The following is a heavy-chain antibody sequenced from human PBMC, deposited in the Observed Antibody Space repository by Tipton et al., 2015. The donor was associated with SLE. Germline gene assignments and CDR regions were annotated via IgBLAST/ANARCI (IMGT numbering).Heavy chain of an antibody. J-gene: IGHJ4*02. D-gene: IGHD1-7*01. CDR1: GDSISSSSYY. CDR3: ARRHLVGTTEESSDF. Sequence: TLSLTCIVSGDSISSSSYYWGWIRQPPGKGLEWVGTVYYTGNTFYNPSLKSRVTISVDTSKNQFSLKMNSVTAADTAVYYCARRHLVGTTEESSDFWGQGTLVTISS. CDR2: VYYTGNT. V-gene: IGHV4-39*07.